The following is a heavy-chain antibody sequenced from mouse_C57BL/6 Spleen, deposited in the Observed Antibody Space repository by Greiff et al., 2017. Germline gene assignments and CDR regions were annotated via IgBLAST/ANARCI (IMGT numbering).Heavy chain of an antibody. CDR3: ARGFITTVVALDFDV. D-gene: IGHD1-1*01. CDR1: GYTFTDYY. J-gene: IGHJ1*03. V-gene: IGHV1-76*01. Sequence: VKVVESGAELVRPGASVKLSCKASGYTFTDYYINWVKQRPGQGLEWIARIYPGSGNTYYNEKFKGKATLTAEKSSSTAYMQLSSLTSEDSAVYFCARGFITTVVALDFDVWGTGTTVTVSS. CDR2: IYPGSGNT.